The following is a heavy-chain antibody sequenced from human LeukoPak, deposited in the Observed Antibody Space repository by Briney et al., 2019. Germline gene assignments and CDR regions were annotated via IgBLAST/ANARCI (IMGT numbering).Heavy chain of an antibody. J-gene: IGHJ5*01. CDR3: VRDWDHFDFDS. CDR2: IKGDGSHT. CDR1: GFTFSSYW. V-gene: IGHV3-74*01. Sequence: GGSLRLSCAASGFTFSSYWVSWVRQAPGKGLVWVSRIKGDGSHTIYADSVKGRFTISRDNAKNTLYLQMKSLRAEDTAVYYCVRDWDHFDFDSWGQGTLVTVSS. D-gene: IGHD3-9*01.